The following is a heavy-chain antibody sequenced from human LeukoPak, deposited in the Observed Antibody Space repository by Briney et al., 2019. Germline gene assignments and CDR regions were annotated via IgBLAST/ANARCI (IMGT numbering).Heavy chain of an antibody. CDR1: GYSISSGYY. CDR2: IYHSGST. Sequence: SETLSLTCTVSGYSISSGYYWGWIRQPPGKGLEWIGSIYHSGSTYYNPSPKSRVTISVDTSKNQFSLKLSSVTAADTAVYYCLQLSGYSSSWLRFDPWGQGTLVTVSS. CDR3: LQLSGYSSSWLRFDP. J-gene: IGHJ5*02. V-gene: IGHV4-38-2*02. D-gene: IGHD6-13*01.